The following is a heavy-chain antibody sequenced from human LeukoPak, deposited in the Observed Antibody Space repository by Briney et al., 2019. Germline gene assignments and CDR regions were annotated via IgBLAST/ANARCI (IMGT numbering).Heavy chain of an antibody. J-gene: IGHJ4*02. CDR2: INPSGGST. V-gene: IGHV1-46*01. Sequence: ASVKVSCKASGYIFTSYYMHWVRQAPGQGLEWMGIINPSGGSTSYAQKFQGRVTMTRDTSTSTVYMELSSLRSEDTAVYYCARDSDYDGNGGNYYFDYWGQGTLVTVSS. CDR1: GYIFTSYY. D-gene: IGHD4-23*01. CDR3: ARDSDYDGNGGNYYFDY.